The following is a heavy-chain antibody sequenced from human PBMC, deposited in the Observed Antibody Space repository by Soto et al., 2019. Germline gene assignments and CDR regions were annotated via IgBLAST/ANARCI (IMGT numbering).Heavy chain of an antibody. CDR3: ARDLDYYGSGSHYYYGMDV. CDR2: IVPIYGTR. CDR1: GGTFSRYA. D-gene: IGHD3-10*01. J-gene: IGHJ6*02. Sequence: SVKVSCKASGGTFSRYAFSWVRQAPGQGLEWMGGIVPIYGTRGFAQKFQGRLTITADEPTRTAYMELSSLRSEDTAVYYCARDLDYYGSGSHYYYGMDVWGQGTTVTVSS. V-gene: IGHV1-69*13.